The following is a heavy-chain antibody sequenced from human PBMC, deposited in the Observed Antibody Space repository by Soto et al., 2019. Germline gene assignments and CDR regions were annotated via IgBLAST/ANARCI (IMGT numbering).Heavy chain of an antibody. V-gene: IGHV4-59*01. Sequence: PSETLSLTCTVTGGTISGYYWSWIRQPPGKGLEWIGHISHSGSTNYNPSLKSRVTISVDTSKRQFSLKLSSVTAADTAVYYCAREARGVISGMDVWGQGTTVTVSS. CDR2: ISHSGST. J-gene: IGHJ6*02. CDR1: GGTISGYY. CDR3: AREARGVISGMDV. D-gene: IGHD3-10*01.